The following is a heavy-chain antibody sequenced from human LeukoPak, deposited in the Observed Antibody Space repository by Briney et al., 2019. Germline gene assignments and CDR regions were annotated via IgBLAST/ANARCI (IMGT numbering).Heavy chain of an antibody. J-gene: IGHJ3*02. Sequence: ASVKVSCKASGYTFTGYYMHWVRQAPGQGLQWMGWINPNSGGTNYAQKFQGRVTMTRDTSISTAYMELSRLRSDDTAVYYCARNMDDFWSGSNDAFDIWGQGTMVTVSS. CDR2: INPNSGGT. CDR3: ARNMDDFWSGSNDAFDI. CDR1: GYTFTGYY. D-gene: IGHD3-3*01. V-gene: IGHV1-2*02.